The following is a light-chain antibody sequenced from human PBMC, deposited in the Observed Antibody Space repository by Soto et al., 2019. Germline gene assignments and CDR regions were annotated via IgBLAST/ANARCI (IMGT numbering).Light chain of an antibody. J-gene: IGKJ1*01. V-gene: IGKV3-20*01. CDR2: DA. CDR3: QQYGSSRWT. CDR1: QSVSSTY. Sequence: EIVLTQSPGTLSLSPGERATLSCRARQSVSSTYFAWLQQKAGQAPRLLTHDANRATGVPDRFSGSGSGTDFTLTISRLEPEDFAVYYCQQYGSSRWTFGPGTKVEIK.